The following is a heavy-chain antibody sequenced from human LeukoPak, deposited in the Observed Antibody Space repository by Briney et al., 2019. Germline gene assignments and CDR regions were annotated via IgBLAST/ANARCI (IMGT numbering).Heavy chain of an antibody. D-gene: IGHD2-15*01. V-gene: IGHV1-2*02. Sequence: RAASVKVSCKASGYTFTSYGISWVRQAPGQGLEWMGWINPNSGGTNYAQKFQGRVTMTRDTSISTAYMELSRLRSDDTAVYYCARDLANHVVVVAAPKRHWFDPWGQGTLVTVSS. CDR3: ARDLANHVVVVAAPKRHWFDP. CDR1: GYTFTSYG. CDR2: INPNSGGT. J-gene: IGHJ5*02.